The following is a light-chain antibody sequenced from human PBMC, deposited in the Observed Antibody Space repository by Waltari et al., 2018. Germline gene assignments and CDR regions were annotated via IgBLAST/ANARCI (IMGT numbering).Light chain of an antibody. V-gene: IGKV1-5*03. Sequence: DIQMTQSPSTLSASVGDRVTITCRASENVSKWLAWYQQKPGKAPKILVYKASTLRSGVPSRFSGSGSGTEFSLTISSLQPDDFVTYYCQQSYTYSYTFGQGTKLEIK. CDR1: ENVSKW. CDR2: KAS. J-gene: IGKJ2*01. CDR3: QQSYTYSYT.